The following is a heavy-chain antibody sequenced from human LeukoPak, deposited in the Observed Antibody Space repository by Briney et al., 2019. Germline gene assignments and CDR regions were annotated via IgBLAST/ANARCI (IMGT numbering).Heavy chain of an antibody. CDR1: GATSSRDL. V-gene: IGHV3-74*01. CDR3: ARILRGGDSSGYYYGSYYYYMDV. Sequence: PGGPLTHSCAPCGATSSRDLMRWGRHAKGKGLVWGARINSERSSTNYADSVKGRFTISRDNAKNSLYLQMNSLRAEDTALYYCARILRGGDSSGYYYGSYYYYMDVWGKGTTVTVSS. D-gene: IGHD3-22*01. J-gene: IGHJ6*03. CDR2: INSERSST.